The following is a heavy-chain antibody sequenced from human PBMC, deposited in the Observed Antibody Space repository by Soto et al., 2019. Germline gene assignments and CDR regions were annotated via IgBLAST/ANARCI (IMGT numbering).Heavy chain of an antibody. D-gene: IGHD3-22*01. CDR2: ISGSSSYI. Sequence: GSLRLSCAASGFTFSSYNMNWVRQAPGKGLEWVSSISGSSSYIYYEDSVKGRFTISRDNAKNSLYLQINSLRAEDTAVYYCAKEYYYDSSGYFAYWGQGTLVTVSS. J-gene: IGHJ4*02. CDR3: AKEYYYDSSGYFAY. V-gene: IGHV3-21*01. CDR1: GFTFSSYN.